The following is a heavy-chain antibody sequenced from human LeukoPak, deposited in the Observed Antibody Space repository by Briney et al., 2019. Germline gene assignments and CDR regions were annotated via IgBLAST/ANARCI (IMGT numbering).Heavy chain of an antibody. Sequence: GSSVKVSCKASGGTFNSYAISWVRQAPGQGLEWMGGIIPIFGTANYAQKFQGRVTITTDESTSTAYMELSSLRSEDTAVYYCARGQGADGYNYYYYYYYMDVWGKGTTVTVSS. V-gene: IGHV1-69*05. CDR1: GGTFNSYA. J-gene: IGHJ6*03. D-gene: IGHD5-24*01. CDR3: ARGQGADGYNYYYYYYYMDV. CDR2: IIPIFGTA.